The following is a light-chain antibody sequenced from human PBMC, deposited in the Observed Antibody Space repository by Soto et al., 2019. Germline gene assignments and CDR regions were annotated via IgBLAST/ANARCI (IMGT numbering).Light chain of an antibody. J-gene: IGLJ2*01. CDR3: AAWDDSRSGMV. Sequence: QSVLTQPPSTSGTPGQRVTISCSGSSSNIGSNTVSWYQHLPGTAPKLLIYSTTQRPSGVPDRFSGSKSGTSASLAISGLQSEDEADYYCAAWDDSRSGMVVGGGTKLTVL. V-gene: IGLV1-44*01. CDR1: SSNIGSNT. CDR2: STT.